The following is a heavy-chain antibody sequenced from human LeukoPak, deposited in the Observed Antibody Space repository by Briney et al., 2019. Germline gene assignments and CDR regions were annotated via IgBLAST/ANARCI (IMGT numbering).Heavy chain of an antibody. Sequence: PGGSLRLSCVASGFIFSNYWMSWVRQAPGKGLEWASTISGRGGSTYSADSVKGRITISRDNSKNTLYLQMNSLRAEDTAVYYCAKAYSSDWYAPSDYWGQGTLVTVSS. CDR3: AKAYSSDWYAPSDY. D-gene: IGHD6-19*01. V-gene: IGHV3-23*01. CDR1: GFIFSNYW. J-gene: IGHJ4*02. CDR2: ISGRGGST.